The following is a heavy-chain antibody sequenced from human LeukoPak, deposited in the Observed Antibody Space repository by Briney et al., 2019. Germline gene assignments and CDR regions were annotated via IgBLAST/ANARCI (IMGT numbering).Heavy chain of an antibody. D-gene: IGHD4/OR15-4a*01. J-gene: IGHJ4*02. V-gene: IGHV1-69*06. Sequence: GSSVKVSCKASGGTFSSYAISWVRQAPGQGLEWMGGIIPIFGTANYAQKFQGRVTITADKSTSTAYMELSSLRSEDTAVYYCARGPNYGARGYFDYWGQGTLVTVSS. CDR3: ARGPNYGARGYFDY. CDR2: IIPIFGTA. CDR1: GGTFSSYA.